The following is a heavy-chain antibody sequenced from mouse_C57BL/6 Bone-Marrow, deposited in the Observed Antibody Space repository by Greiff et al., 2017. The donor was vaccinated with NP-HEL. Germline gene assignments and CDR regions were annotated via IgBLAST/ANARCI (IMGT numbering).Heavy chain of an antibody. V-gene: IGHV10-1*01. CDR2: IRSKSNNYAT. Sequence: EVQLVESGGGLVQPKGSLKLSCAASGFSFNTYAMNWVRQAPGKGLEWVARIRSKSNNYATYYADSVKDRFTISRDDSESMLYLQMKNLKTEGTAMYYCSLPSWFAYWGQGTLVTVSA. J-gene: IGHJ3*01. D-gene: IGHD2-1*01. CDR1: GFSFNTYA. CDR3: SLPSWFAY.